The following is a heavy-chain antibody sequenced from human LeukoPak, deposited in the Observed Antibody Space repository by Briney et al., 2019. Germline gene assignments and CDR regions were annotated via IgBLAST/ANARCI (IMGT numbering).Heavy chain of an antibody. Sequence: ASVKVSCKASEYTFTGYYMHWVRQAPGKGLEWMGGFDPEDGETIYAQKFQGRVTMTEDTSTDTAYMELSSLRPEDTAVYYCARVTAMANEYWGQGTLVTVSS. CDR1: EYTFTGYY. J-gene: IGHJ4*02. D-gene: IGHD5-18*01. CDR3: ARVTAMANEY. V-gene: IGHV1-24*01. CDR2: FDPEDGET.